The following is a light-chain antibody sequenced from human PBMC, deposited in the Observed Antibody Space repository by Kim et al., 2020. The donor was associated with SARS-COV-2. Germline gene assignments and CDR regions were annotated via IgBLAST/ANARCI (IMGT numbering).Light chain of an antibody. CDR2: YDA. J-gene: IGLJ2*01. CDR3: QVWDTSTEHIL. CDR1: NLGGKS. Sequence: APEKTAGINWGGTNLGGKSVNWYQQRPGQAPVLVVYYDADRPSGIPERFSGSNSGNTATLTISGVEAGDEADYYCQVWDTSTEHILFGGGTQLTVL. V-gene: IGLV3-21*03.